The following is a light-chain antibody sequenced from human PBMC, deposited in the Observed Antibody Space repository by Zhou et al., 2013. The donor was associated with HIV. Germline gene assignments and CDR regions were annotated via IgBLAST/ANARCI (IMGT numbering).Light chain of an antibody. CDR2: GAS. J-gene: IGKJ1*01. Sequence: IALTQSPGTLSLSPGEXATLSCRASQSVSSYLAWYQQKPGQAPRLLIYGASSRATGIPDRFSGSGSGTDFTLTISRLEPEDFAVYYCQQYGSSPRTFGQGTKVEIK. CDR3: QQYGSSPRT. V-gene: IGKV3-20*01. CDR1: QSVSSY.